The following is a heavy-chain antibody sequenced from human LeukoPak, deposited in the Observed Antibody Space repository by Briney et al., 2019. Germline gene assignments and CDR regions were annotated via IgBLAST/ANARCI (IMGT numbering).Heavy chain of an antibody. CDR1: GFTFSSYA. CDR3: ARTPGGYCSGGSCYYFDY. CDR2: IIGSGGNT. Sequence: GGSLRLSCAASGFTFSSYAMSCVRQTPGKGLEWVSGIIGSGGNTYYADSVKGRFTISRDNFKNTLYLQMNSLRAEDTAVYYCARTPGGYCSGGSCYYFDYWGQGTLVTVSS. J-gene: IGHJ4*02. V-gene: IGHV3-23*01. D-gene: IGHD2-15*01.